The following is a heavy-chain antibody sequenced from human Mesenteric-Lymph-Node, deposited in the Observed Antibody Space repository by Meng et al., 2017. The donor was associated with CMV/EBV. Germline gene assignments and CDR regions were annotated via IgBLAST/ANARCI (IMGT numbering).Heavy chain of an antibody. Sequence: ASVKVSCKASGYTFTGYYMHWVRQAPGQGLEWMGWINPNSGGTNYAQKFQGRVTMTRDTSISTAYMELSSLRSEDTAVYYCARDTPVGVGATFYYYYGMDVWGQGTTVTVSS. V-gene: IGHV1-2*02. CDR3: ARDTPVGVGATFYYYYGMDV. D-gene: IGHD1-26*01. J-gene: IGHJ6*02. CDR2: INPNSGGT. CDR1: GYTFTGYY.